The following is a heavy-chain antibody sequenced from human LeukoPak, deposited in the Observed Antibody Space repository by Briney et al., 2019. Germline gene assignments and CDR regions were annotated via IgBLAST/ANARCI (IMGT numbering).Heavy chain of an antibody. D-gene: IGHD6-19*01. J-gene: IGHJ4*02. V-gene: IGHV4-34*01. CDR1: GGSLSGYY. CDR2: INHSGST. CDR3: ARDAIAVAGNGGPFFDY. Sequence: PSETLSLTCAVYGGSLSGYYWSWIRQPPEKGLEWIGEINHSGSTNYNPSLKSRVTISVDTSKKQFSLKLSSVTAADTAVYYCARDAIAVAGNGGPFFDYWGQGTLVTVSS.